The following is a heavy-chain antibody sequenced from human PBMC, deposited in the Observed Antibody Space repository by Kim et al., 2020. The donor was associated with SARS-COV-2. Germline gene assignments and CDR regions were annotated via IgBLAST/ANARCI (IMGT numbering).Heavy chain of an antibody. CDR2: ISYDGSNK. V-gene: IGHV3-30*04. CDR3: ARDRGQYSGYPYGMDV. Sequence: GGSLRLSCAASGFTFSSYAMHWVRQAPGKGLEWVAVISYDGSNKYYADSVKGRFTISRDNSKNTLYLQMNSLRAEDTAVYYCARDRGQYSGYPYGMDVWDQGTTVTVSS. D-gene: IGHD5-12*01. CDR1: GFTFSSYA. J-gene: IGHJ6*02.